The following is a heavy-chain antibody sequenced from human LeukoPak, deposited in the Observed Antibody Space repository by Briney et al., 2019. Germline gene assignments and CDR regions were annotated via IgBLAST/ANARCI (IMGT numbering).Heavy chain of an antibody. J-gene: IGHJ4*02. CDR1: GFTFSSYG. CDR2: IRYDGSYK. D-gene: IGHD1-26*01. Sequence: GRSLRLSCAASGFTFSSYGMHWVRQAPGKGLEWVAFIRYDGSYKYCADSVKGRFTISRDNSKNTLYLQMNSLRAEDTAVYYCATEGGSYYVHTFDYWGQGTPVTVSS. V-gene: IGHV3-30*02. CDR3: ATEGGSYYVHTFDY.